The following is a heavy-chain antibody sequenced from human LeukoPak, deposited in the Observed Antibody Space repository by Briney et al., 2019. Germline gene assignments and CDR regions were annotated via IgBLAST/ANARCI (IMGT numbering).Heavy chain of an antibody. J-gene: IGHJ4*02. CDR1: GFTFSSYG. V-gene: IGHV3-30*03. D-gene: IGHD3-9*01. CDR3: ATSPYYDILTVYPY. Sequence: GGSLRLSCAASGFTFSSYGMHWVRQAPSKGLEWVAVISYDGSNKYYADSVKGRFTISRDNSKNTLYLQMNSLRAEDTAVYYCATSPYYDILTVYPYWGQGTLVTVSS. CDR2: ISYDGSNK.